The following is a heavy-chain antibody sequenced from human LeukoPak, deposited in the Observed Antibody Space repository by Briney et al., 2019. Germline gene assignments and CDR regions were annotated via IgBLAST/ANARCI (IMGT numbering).Heavy chain of an antibody. J-gene: IGHJ4*02. CDR1: GNTFTGFY. CDR2: INPKNGDT. V-gene: IGHV1-2*02. Sequence: ASVKVSCKASGNTFTGFYMHWVRQAPGQGLEWMGWINPKNGDTNYAQKFQGRVTMTRDTSISTAYMELNRLRSDDTAVYYCARDGGEKSFDYWGQGALVTVSS. D-gene: IGHD2-15*01. CDR3: ARDGGEKSFDY.